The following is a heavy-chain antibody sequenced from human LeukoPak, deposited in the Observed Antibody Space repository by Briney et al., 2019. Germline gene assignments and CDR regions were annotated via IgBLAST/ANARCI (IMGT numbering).Heavy chain of an antibody. D-gene: IGHD7-27*01. CDR2: ISSSGTT. CDR3: VAEVEAADSPLGHLNFDS. Sequence: NPSETLSLTCAVTGASITNEDFFWGWIRQPPGKGLEWVGTISSSGTTYYSPSLRSRLTISVDTSKNHFSLKLTSVTAADTAVYYCVAEVEAADSPLGHLNFDSWGQGILASVSS. CDR1: GASITNEDFF. J-gene: IGHJ4*02. V-gene: IGHV4-39*02.